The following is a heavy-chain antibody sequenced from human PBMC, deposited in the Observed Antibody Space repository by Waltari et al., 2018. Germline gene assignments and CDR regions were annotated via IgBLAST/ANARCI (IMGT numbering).Heavy chain of an antibody. D-gene: IGHD3-10*01. CDR2: IDYSGST. V-gene: IGHV4-59*01. CDR1: GGSISSYY. Sequence: QVQLQESGPGLVKPSETLSLTCTVSGGSISSYYWSWIPQPPGKGLEWIGYIDYSGSTNYNPSLKSRVTISVDTSKNQFSLKLSSVTAADTAVYYCARKRGGPNPRYYYGMDVWGQGTTVTVSS. CDR3: ARKRGGPNPRYYYGMDV. J-gene: IGHJ6*02.